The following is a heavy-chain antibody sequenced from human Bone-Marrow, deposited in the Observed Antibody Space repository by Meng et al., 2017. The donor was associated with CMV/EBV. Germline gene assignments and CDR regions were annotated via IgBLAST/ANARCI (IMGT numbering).Heavy chain of an antibody. D-gene: IGHD1-26*01. CDR3: ARRTATYFDY. J-gene: IGHJ4*02. Sequence: SETLSLTCTVSGGSISSYFWSWIRQPPGKGLEWIGSIYYSGSTYYNPSLKSRVTISVDTSKNQFSLKLSSVTAADTAVYYCARRTATYFDYWGQGTLVTVSS. V-gene: IGHV4-39*01. CDR2: IYYSGST. CDR1: GGSISSYF.